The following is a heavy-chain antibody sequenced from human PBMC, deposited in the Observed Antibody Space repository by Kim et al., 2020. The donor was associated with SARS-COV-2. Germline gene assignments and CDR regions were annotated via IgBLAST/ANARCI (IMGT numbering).Heavy chain of an antibody. CDR3: AKASELLWFGELFSYYYYVMDV. CDR1: GFTFSSYG. D-gene: IGHD3-10*01. V-gene: IGHV3-30*18. J-gene: IGHJ6*02. Sequence: GGSLRLSCAASGFTFSSYGMHWVRQAPGKGLEWVAVISYDGSNKYYADSVKGRFTISRDNSKNTLYLQMNSLRAEDTAVYYCAKASELLWFGELFSYYYYVMDVWGQGTTVTVSS. CDR2: ISYDGSNK.